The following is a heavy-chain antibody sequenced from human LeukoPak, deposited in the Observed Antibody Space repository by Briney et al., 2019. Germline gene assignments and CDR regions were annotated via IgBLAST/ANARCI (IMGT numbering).Heavy chain of an antibody. CDR3: ARDLEPNQAYYGMDV. CDR1: GYTFTSYD. Sequence: ASVKVSCKASGYTFTSYDINWVRQATGQGLEWMGWMNPNSGNTGYAQKFQGRVTMTRNTSISTAYMELSSLRSEDTAVYYCARDLEPNQAYYGMDVWGQGTTVTVSS. V-gene: IGHV1-8*01. D-gene: IGHD1-1*01. J-gene: IGHJ6*02. CDR2: MNPNSGNT.